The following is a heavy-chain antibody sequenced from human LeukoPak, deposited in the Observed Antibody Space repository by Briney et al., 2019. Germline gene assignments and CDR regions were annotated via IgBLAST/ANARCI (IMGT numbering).Heavy chain of an antibody. Sequence: PSETLSLTCTVSGGSISSYYWSWIRQPAGKGLEWIGRIYTSGSTNYNPSLKSRVTMSVDTSKNQFSLKLSSVTAADTAVYYCARGLRGMINYYFDYWGQGTLVTVSS. CDR2: IYTSGST. J-gene: IGHJ4*02. V-gene: IGHV4-4*07. CDR3: ARGLRGMINYYFDY. D-gene: IGHD3-16*01. CDR1: GGSISSYY.